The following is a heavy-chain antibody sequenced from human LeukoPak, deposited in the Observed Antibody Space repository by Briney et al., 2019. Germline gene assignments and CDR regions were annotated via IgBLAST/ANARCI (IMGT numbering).Heavy chain of an antibody. CDR1: GGSVSRGVYY. J-gene: IGHJ4*02. D-gene: IGHD1-26*01. V-gene: IGHV4-31*03. Sequence: SETLSLTCTVSGGSVSRGVYYWNWIRQHPGKGLEWIGFTSYSEGTYYNPSLMSRITISVDISQSQFSLKMRDVTAADTAVYFCATADWESFYFDSWGQGALVAVSS. CDR3: ATADWESFYFDS. CDR2: TSYSEGT.